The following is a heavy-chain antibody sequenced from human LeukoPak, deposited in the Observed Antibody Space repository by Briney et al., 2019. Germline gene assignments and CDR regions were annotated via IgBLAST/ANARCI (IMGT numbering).Heavy chain of an antibody. D-gene: IGHD2-2*01. Sequence: KPSETLSLTCAVSGASISSGSYYWGWIRQPPGKGLEWIASIHHSGSTDYNPSLKSRVTISVDTSESQFSLKLRFVTAADTAVYYCARLAYCTRTSCYPNYWGQGALVTVSS. CDR3: ARLAYCTRTSCYPNY. CDR1: GASISSGSYY. J-gene: IGHJ4*02. V-gene: IGHV4-39*01. CDR2: IHHSGST.